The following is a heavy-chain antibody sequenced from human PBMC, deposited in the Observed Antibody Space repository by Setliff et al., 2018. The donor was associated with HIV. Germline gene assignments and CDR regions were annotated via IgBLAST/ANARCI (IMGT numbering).Heavy chain of an antibody. D-gene: IGHD3-9*01. V-gene: IGHV1-69*05. Sequence: ASVKVSCKASGGTFSSYAISWVRQAPGQGLEWMGGIIPIFGTTNYAQKFQGRVTITTDESTTTAYMELSSLRSEDTALHYCAGSILTGYYTFGADYWGQGTLVTVSS. CDR1: GGTFSSYA. CDR3: AGSILTGYYTFGADY. CDR2: IIPIFGTT. J-gene: IGHJ4*02.